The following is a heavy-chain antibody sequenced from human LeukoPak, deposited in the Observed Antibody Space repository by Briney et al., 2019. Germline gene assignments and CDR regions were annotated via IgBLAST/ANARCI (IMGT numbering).Heavy chain of an antibody. CDR3: ARGTPVFSSAAPEDY. CDR2: IYSGGST. CDR1: GFTVSSNY. V-gene: IGHV3-66*01. Sequence: GGSLRLSCAASGFTVSSNYMSWVRQAPGKGLEWVSVIYSGGSTYYADSVKGRFTISRDNSKNTLYLQMNSLRAEDTAVYYCARGTPVFSSAAPEDYWGQGTLVTVSS. J-gene: IGHJ4*02.